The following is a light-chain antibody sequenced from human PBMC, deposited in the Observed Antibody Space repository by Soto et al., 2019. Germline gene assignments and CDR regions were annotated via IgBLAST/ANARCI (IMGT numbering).Light chain of an antibody. CDR2: RNN. Sequence: QSVLTQPPSASGTPGQRVTISCSGSSSNIGSNYVYWYQQLPGTAPKLLIPRNNQRPSGVPDRFSGSKSGTSASLAISGLRSEDEAGYYCAAWDDSLSGYVFGTGTKLTVL. CDR3: AAWDDSLSGYV. J-gene: IGLJ1*01. V-gene: IGLV1-47*01. CDR1: SSNIGSNY.